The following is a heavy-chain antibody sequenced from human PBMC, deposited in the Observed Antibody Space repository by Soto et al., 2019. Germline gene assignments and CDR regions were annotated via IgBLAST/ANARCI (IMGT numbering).Heavy chain of an antibody. CDR1: GFTFSSYA. V-gene: IGHV3-23*01. CDR2: ISASGGST. D-gene: IGHD5-18*01. J-gene: IGHJ4*02. Sequence: EVQLLESGGGLVQPGGSLRLSCAASGFTFSSYAMSWVRQAPGKGLEWVSAISASGGSTYYADSVKGRFTISRDNSKNTLYLQMNSPRAEDTAVYYCAKDLGYSYGYGPVDYWGQGTLVTVSS. CDR3: AKDLGYSYGYGPVDY.